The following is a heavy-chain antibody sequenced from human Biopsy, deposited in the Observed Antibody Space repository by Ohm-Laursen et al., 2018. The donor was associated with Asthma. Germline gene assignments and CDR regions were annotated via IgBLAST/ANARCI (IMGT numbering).Heavy chain of an antibody. CDR2: ISWNSGNI. Sequence: RSLRLSCAASGFSFDDCAMHWVRQAPGKGLEWVSGISWNSGNIDYAVSVKGQFTISRDNAKNSLYLQMQSLRPEDTAFYYCAKSADYYDSTDYLDFWGRGTLVTVSS. V-gene: IGHV3-9*01. CDR3: AKSADYYDSTDYLDF. D-gene: IGHD3-22*01. CDR1: GFSFDDCA. J-gene: IGHJ4*01.